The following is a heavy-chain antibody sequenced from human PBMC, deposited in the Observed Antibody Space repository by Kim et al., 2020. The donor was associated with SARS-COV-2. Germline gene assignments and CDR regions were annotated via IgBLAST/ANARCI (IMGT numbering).Heavy chain of an antibody. CDR3: ARTPITMIDLNWFDP. Sequence: AQKFQGRVTMTRETSTSTVYMELSSLRSEDTAVYYCARTPITMIDLNWFDPWGQGTLVTVSS. J-gene: IGHJ5*02. V-gene: IGHV1-46*01. D-gene: IGHD3-22*01.